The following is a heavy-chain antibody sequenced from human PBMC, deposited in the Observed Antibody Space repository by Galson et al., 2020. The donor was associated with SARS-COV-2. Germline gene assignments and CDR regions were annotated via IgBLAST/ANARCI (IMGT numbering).Heavy chain of an antibody. J-gene: IGHJ4*02. CDR1: GFTFSDYY. CDR3: ARDLGEVDTMVREWTDY. V-gene: IGHV3-11*01. D-gene: IGHD3-10*01. Sequence: GESLKISCAASGFTFSDYYMSWIRQAPGKGLEWVSYISSSGSTIYYADSVKGRFTISRDNAKNSLYLQMNSLRAEDTAVYYCARDLGEVDTMVREWTDYWGQGTLVTVSS. CDR2: ISSSGSTI.